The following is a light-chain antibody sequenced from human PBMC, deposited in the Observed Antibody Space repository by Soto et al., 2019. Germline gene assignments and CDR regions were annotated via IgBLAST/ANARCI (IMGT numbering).Light chain of an antibody. Sequence: EIVMTQSPATLSVSPGERATLSCRASQSVSSSYLAWYQQKPGQAPRLLIYGASSRATGIPDRFSGSGSGTDFTLTISRLEPEDFAVYYCQQRHNWRDTFGQGTRLE. CDR1: QSVSSSY. CDR2: GAS. V-gene: IGKV3D-20*02. CDR3: QQRHNWRDT. J-gene: IGKJ5*01.